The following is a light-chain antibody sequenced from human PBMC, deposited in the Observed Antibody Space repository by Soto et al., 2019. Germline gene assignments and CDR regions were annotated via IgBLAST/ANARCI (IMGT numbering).Light chain of an antibody. V-gene: IGKV1-5*03. J-gene: IGKJ1*01. CDR1: QTIDSW. Sequence: DIQMTQSPSTLSASVGDRVTITCRASQTIDSWLAWYQQRPGKPPNLLIYKASTLASGVPSRFSGSGSGTEFTLTINSLQPDDFATYYCQNYNSYGTFGQGTKVDIK. CDR3: QNYNSYGT. CDR2: KAS.